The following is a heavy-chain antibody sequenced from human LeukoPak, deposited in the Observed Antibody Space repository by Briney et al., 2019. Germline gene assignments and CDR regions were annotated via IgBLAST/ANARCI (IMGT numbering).Heavy chain of an antibody. D-gene: IGHD3-3*01. CDR1: GGSFSGYY. CDR3: ARGGSTIFGVVIRNWFDP. J-gene: IGHJ5*02. CDR2: INHSGST. V-gene: IGHV4-34*01. Sequence: SETLSLTCAVYGGSFSGYYWSWIRQPPGKGLEWIGEINHSGSTNYNPSLKSRVTISVDTSKNQFSLKLSSVTAADTAVYYCARGGSTIFGVVIRNWFDPWGQGTLVTVPS.